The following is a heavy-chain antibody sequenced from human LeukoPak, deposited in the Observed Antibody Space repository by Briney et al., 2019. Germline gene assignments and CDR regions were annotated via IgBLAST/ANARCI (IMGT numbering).Heavy chain of an antibody. D-gene: IGHD6-13*01. CDR3: ARGRGIAAAGTPAFDY. CDR1: GGTFSSYA. J-gene: IGHJ4*02. V-gene: IGHV1-69*05. Sequence: AASVKVSCTASGGTFSSYAISWVRQAPGQGLEWMGGIIPIFGTANYAQKFQGRVTITTDESTSTAYMELSSLRSEDTAVYYCARGRGIAAAGTPAFDYWGQGTLVTVSS. CDR2: IIPIFGTA.